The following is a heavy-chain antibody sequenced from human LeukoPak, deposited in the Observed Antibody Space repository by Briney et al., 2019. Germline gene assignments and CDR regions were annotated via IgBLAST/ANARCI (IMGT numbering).Heavy chain of an antibody. CDR2: TYYRSKWYN. CDR1: GDSVSSNSTA. J-gene: IGHJ5*02. D-gene: IGHD2/OR15-2a*01. CDR3: ARLLLSAARVGWFDP. Sequence: SQTLSLTCAISGDSVSSNSTAWNWIRQSPSRGLEWLGRTYYRSKWYNDYAVSVKSRITINPDTSKNQFSLQLNSATPEDTAVYYCARLLLSAARVGWFDPWGQGTLVTVSS. V-gene: IGHV6-1*01.